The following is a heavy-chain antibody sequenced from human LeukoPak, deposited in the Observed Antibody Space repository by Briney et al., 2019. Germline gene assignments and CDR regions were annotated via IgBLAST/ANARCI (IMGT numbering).Heavy chain of an antibody. J-gene: IGHJ6*02. D-gene: IGHD3-16*01. Sequence: GGSLRLSCAAPGFTFSSYWMNWARQALGKGLEWVASINHNGNVNYYVDSVKGRFTISRDNAKNSLYLQMSNLRAEDTAVYFCARGGGLDVWGQGATVTVSS. CDR3: ARGGGLDV. CDR1: GFTFSSYW. V-gene: IGHV3-7*03. CDR2: INHNGNVN.